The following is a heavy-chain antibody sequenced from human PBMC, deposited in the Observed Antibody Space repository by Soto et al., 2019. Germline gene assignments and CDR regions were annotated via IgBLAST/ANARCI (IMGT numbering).Heavy chain of an antibody. J-gene: IGHJ4*02. CDR2: IRGSGDST. CDR1: GFTFSDYA. V-gene: IGHV3-23*01. D-gene: IGHD5-12*01. Sequence: EMQLSESGGGLIQPGGSLRLSCAASGFTFSDYAMGWVRQAPGEGLEWVSGIRGSGDSTYYADSVKGRFAISRDNSKNTLFLHMNSLRAEDTALYYCAKDRAVTTTNQFDYWGQGTLVTVSS. CDR3: AKDRAVTTTNQFDY.